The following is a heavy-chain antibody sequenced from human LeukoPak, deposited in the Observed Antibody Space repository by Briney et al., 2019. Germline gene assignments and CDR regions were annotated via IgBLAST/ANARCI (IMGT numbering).Heavy chain of an antibody. J-gene: IGHJ6*02. CDR1: GFTFGDYA. Sequence: GGSLRLSCTASGFTFGDYAMSWVRQAPGKGLEWVGFVRSKAYGGTTEYAASVKGRFTISRDDSKSIACLQMNSLKTEDTAVYYCTRDIVVVVAATGYYYYYGMDVWGQGTTVTVSS. V-gene: IGHV3-49*04. D-gene: IGHD2-15*01. CDR2: VRSKAYGGTT. CDR3: TRDIVVVVAATGYYYYYGMDV.